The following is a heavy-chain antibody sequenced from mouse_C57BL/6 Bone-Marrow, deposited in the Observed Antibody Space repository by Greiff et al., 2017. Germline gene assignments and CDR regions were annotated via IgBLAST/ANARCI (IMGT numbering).Heavy chain of an antibody. V-gene: IGHV5-9-1*02. D-gene: IGHD2-4*01. CDR1: GFTFSSYA. Sequence: DVKLVDSGEGLVKPGGSLKLSCAASGFTFSSYALSWVRQTPEKRLEWVAYISSGGDYIYYADPVKGRFTISRDNARNTLYLQMSSLKSEDTAMYYCTRDEDDYEGAWFAYWGQGTLVTVSA. CDR3: TRDEDDYEGAWFAY. CDR2: ISSGGDYI. J-gene: IGHJ3*01.